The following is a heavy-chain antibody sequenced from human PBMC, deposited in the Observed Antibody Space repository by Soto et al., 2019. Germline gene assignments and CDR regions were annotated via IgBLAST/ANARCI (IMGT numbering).Heavy chain of an antibody. CDR3: ARERSAAGAGWFDP. D-gene: IGHD6-13*01. Sequence: ASVKVSCKASGYTFTSYDINWVRQATGQGLEWMGWMNPNSGNTGYAQKFQGRVTMTRNTSISTAYMELSSLRYEDTAVYYCARERSAAGAGWFDPWGQGTLVTVSS. J-gene: IGHJ5*02. V-gene: IGHV1-8*01. CDR1: GYTFTSYD. CDR2: MNPNSGNT.